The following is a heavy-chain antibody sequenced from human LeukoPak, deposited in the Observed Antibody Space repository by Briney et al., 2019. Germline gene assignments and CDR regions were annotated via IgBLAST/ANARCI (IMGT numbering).Heavy chain of an antibody. Sequence: SQTLSLTCVISGDSISSNSAAWNWIRQSPSRGLEWLGRTYSRSKWYNDYAASVKSRITINPDTSKNQFSLQLNSVTPEDTAVYYCTRQQEGSFDYWGQGILVTVSS. CDR2: TYSRSKWYN. D-gene: IGHD6-13*01. V-gene: IGHV6-1*01. CDR1: GDSISSNSAA. J-gene: IGHJ4*02. CDR3: TRQQEGSFDY.